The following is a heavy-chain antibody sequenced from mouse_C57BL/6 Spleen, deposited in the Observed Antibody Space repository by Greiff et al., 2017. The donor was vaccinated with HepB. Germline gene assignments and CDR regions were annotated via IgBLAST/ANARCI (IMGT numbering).Heavy chain of an antibody. D-gene: IGHD3-3*01. Sequence: EVKLQESGPGLVKPSQSLSLTCSVTGYSITSGYYWNWIRQFPGNKLEWMGYISYDGSNNYNPSLKNRISITRDTSKNQFFLKLNSVTTEDTATYYCARGGHGGYFDYWGQGTTLTVSS. CDR1: GYSITSGYY. CDR3: ARGGHGGYFDY. CDR2: ISYDGSN. J-gene: IGHJ2*01. V-gene: IGHV3-6*01.